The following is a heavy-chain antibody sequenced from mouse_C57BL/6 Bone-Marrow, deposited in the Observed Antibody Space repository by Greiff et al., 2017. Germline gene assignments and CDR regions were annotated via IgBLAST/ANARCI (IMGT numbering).Heavy chain of an antibody. Sequence: EVHLVESGGGLVQPGGSMKLSCAASGFTFSDAWMDWVRQSPEKGLEWVAEIRNKANNPATYYAESVKGRLTISRDDSKRSVYLQMLSLRAEDTGIDYCTRGLGSAWFAYWGQGTLVTVSA. CDR1: GFTFSDAW. V-gene: IGHV6-6*01. D-gene: IGHD4-1*01. CDR3: TRGLGSAWFAY. J-gene: IGHJ3*01. CDR2: IRNKANNPAT.